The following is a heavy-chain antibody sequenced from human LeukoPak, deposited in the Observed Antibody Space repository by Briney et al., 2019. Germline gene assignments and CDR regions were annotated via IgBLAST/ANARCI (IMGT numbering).Heavy chain of an antibody. Sequence: PSETLFLTCTVSGGSISSYYWSWIRQPPGKGLEWIGYIHYSGSTNYNPSLKSRVTISVDTSKNQFSLRLSSVTAADTAVYYCARVTGYVMEDYFDYWGQGTLVTVSS. CDR2: IHYSGST. V-gene: IGHV4-59*01. J-gene: IGHJ4*02. CDR3: ARVTGYVMEDYFDY. D-gene: IGHD6-13*01. CDR1: GGSISSYY.